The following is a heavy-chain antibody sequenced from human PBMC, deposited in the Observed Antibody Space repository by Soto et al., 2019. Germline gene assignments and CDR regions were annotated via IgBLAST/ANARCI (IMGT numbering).Heavy chain of an antibody. V-gene: IGHV3-33*01. CDR1: GFTFNTYS. CDR3: ARAGGTTVTGLWHFDS. J-gene: IGHJ4*02. CDR2: IWYDGTQK. Sequence: GGSVRLSCDASGFTFNTYSMHWVRQPPGKGLEWLAAIWYDGTQKYYADSVKGRFIISRDNSKKTLYLEMNSLRAEDTAVYYCARAGGTTVTGLWHFDSWGQGTLVTVSS. D-gene: IGHD4-17*01.